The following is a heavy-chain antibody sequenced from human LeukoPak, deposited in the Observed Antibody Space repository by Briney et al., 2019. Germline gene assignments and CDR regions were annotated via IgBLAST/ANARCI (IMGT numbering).Heavy chain of an antibody. V-gene: IGHV4-61*02. Sequence: KPSGTLSLTCTVSGGSISSGSYYWSWIRQPAGKGLEWIGRIYTSGRTNYNPSLKSRVTISVDTSKNQFSVKLSSVTAADTAVYYCARGDVLLWFGELSHDAFDIWGQGTMVTVSS. CDR2: IYTSGRT. CDR3: ARGDVLLWFGELSHDAFDI. J-gene: IGHJ3*02. D-gene: IGHD3-10*01. CDR1: GGSISSGSYY.